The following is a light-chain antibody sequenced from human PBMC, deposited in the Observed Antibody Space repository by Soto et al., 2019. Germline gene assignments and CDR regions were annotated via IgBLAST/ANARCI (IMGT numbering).Light chain of an antibody. J-gene: IGKJ1*01. CDR3: QHYGSSPAT. Sequence: EIVLTQSPGTLSLSPGEGATLSCRASQSVSSSSLAWYQQKPGQAPRLLIYGASMRATGIPDKFSGSGSAKDFTLTISRLEPEDFAVYYCQHYGSSPATFGQGTKGEIK. CDR1: QSVSSSS. V-gene: IGKV3-20*01. CDR2: GAS.